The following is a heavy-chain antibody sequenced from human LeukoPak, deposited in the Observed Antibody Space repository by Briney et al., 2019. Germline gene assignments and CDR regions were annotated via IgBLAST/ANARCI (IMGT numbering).Heavy chain of an antibody. CDR2: ISSSSSYI. CDR1: GFTFSSYS. J-gene: IGHJ6*02. V-gene: IGHV3-21*01. CDR3: ARSYDSSGYYYYYGMDV. D-gene: IGHD3-22*01. Sequence: PGGSLRLSRAASGFTFSSYSMNWVRQAPGKGLEWVSSISSSSSYIYYADSVKGRFTISRDNAKNSLYLQMNSLRAEDTAVYYCARSYDSSGYYYYYGMDVWGQGTTVTVSS.